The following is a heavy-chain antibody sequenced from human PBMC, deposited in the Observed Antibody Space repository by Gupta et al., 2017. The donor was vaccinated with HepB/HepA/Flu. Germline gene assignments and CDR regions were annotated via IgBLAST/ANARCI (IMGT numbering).Heavy chain of an antibody. J-gene: IGHJ1*01. CDR3: ASDYPFWSGYYKKPDTEYFQH. CDR1: GFTFSSYG. D-gene: IGHD3-3*01. Sequence: QVQLVESGGGVVQPGRSLRLSCAASGFTFSSYGMHWVRQAPGKGLEWVAVISYDGSNKYYADSVKGRFTISRDNSKNTRYLQMNSLRAEDTAVYYCASDYPFWSGYYKKPDTEYFQHWGQGTLVTVSS. CDR2: ISYDGSNK. V-gene: IGHV3-30*03.